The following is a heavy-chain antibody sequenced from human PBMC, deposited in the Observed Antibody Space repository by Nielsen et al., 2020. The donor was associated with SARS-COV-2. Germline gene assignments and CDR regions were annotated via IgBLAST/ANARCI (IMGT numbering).Heavy chain of an antibody. J-gene: IGHJ6*02. V-gene: IGHV3-21*01. D-gene: IGHD2-2*01. CDR1: GFTFSSYS. CDR3: AREDIVVVPAAMRDYYGMDV. Sequence: GGSLKLSCAASGFTFSSYSMNWVRQAPGKGLEWVSSISSSSSYIYYADSAKGRFTISRDNAKNSLYLQMNSLRAEDTAVYYCAREDIVVVPAAMRDYYGMDVWGQGTTVTVSS. CDR2: ISSSSSYI.